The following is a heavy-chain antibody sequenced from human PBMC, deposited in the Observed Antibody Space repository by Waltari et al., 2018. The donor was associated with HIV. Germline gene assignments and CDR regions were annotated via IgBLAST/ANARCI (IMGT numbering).Heavy chain of an antibody. D-gene: IGHD1-1*01. Sequence: VQLMQHGAGVTRPGPTATITCSVAVYTPPALHAYWVRPTPEKGLEWMGGFDAEDGETVYAQKFQGRVFMTDDISAETAYIEVNSLRFEDTGIYFCCTRDGLKRHLPDYYFYGMDVWGQGTTITVSS. CDR3: CTRDGLKRHLPDYYFYGMDV. CDR2: FDAEDGET. CDR1: VYTPPALH. V-gene: IGHV1-24*01. J-gene: IGHJ6*02.